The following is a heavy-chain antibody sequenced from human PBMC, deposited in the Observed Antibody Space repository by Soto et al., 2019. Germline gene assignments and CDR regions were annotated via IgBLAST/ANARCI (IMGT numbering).Heavy chain of an antibody. V-gene: IGHV1-46*01. CDR1: GYTFTSYY. D-gene: IGHD2-2*01. CDR2: INPSGGST. J-gene: IGHJ6*02. CDR3: AREYCSSTSCPVDYYYYYGMDV. Sequence: GASFKVSCKASGYTFTSYYMHWVPQAPGQGLEWMGIINPSGGSTSYAQKCQGRFTMTRDTSTSTVYMELSSLRSEDTAVYYCAREYCSSTSCPVDYYYYYGMDVWDQGTTVTVSS.